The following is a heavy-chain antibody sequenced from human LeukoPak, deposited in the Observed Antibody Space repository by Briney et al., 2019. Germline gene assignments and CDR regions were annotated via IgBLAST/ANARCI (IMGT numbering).Heavy chain of an antibody. CDR2: INHSGST. CDR1: GGSFSGYY. Sequence: SETLSLTCAVYGGSFSGYYWSWIRQPPGKGLEWIGEINHSGSTNYNPSLKSRVTISVDTSKNQFSLKLSSVTAADTAVYYCARGHIAVLNWFDSRGQGTLVTVSS. CDR3: ARGHIAVLNWFDS. J-gene: IGHJ5*01. D-gene: IGHD6-19*01. V-gene: IGHV4-34*01.